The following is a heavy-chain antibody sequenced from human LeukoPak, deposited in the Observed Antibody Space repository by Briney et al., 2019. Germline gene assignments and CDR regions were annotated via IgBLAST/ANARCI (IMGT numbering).Heavy chain of an antibody. V-gene: IGHV1-46*01. CDR2: INPNAGDT. CDR1: GYTFTSYY. Sequence: ASVKVSCKASGYTFTSYYMHWVRQAPGQGLEWMGIINPNAGDTGYARKFLGRVTMTRDTSTSTVYMELSSLRSEDTAVYYCARGEGYRVGAWWYFDYWGQGTLVTVSS. CDR3: ARGEGYRVGAWWYFDY. J-gene: IGHJ4*02. D-gene: IGHD1-26*01.